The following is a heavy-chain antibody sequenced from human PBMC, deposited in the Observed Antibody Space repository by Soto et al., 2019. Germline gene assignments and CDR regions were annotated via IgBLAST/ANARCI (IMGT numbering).Heavy chain of an antibody. Sequence: PSETLSLTCTVAGGSSRKYYWSWILQTPGKGLEWIGFIYYSGSTKYNPSLKSRVTISVDTSKNQFSLKLSSVTAADTAVYYCAIYSYSFTTNCYAPDAFDIWGQGTMVTVSS. J-gene: IGHJ3*02. V-gene: IGHV4-59*01. CDR3: AIYSYSFTTNCYAPDAFDI. D-gene: IGHD2-2*01. CDR2: IYYSGST. CDR1: GGSSRKYY.